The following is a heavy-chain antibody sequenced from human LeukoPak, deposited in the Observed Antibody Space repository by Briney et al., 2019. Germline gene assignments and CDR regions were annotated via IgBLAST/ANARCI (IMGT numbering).Heavy chain of an antibody. V-gene: IGHV4-4*07. Sequence: SETLSLTRTVSGGSISSYYWSWIRQPAGKGLEWIGRIYTSGRTIYNPSLKSRVTMSIDTSKNQFSLKLNSVTAADTAVYYCARDLGSVTGTTNWFDPWGQGTLVTVSS. D-gene: IGHD1-7*01. CDR2: IYTSGRT. CDR3: ARDLGSVTGTTNWFDP. CDR1: GGSISSYY. J-gene: IGHJ5*02.